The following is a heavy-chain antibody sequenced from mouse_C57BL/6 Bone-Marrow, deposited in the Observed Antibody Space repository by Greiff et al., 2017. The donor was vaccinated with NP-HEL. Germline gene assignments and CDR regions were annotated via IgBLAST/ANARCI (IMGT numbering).Heavy chain of an antibody. CDR3: ARRRVFAY. J-gene: IGHJ3*01. Sequence: QVQLQQSGAELMKPGASVKLSCKATGYWIEWVKQRPGHGLEWIGEILPGSGSTNYNEKFKGKATFTADTSSNTAYMQLSSLTTEDSAIYYCARRRVFAYWGQGTLVTVSA. CDR2: ILPGSGST. CDR1: GYW. V-gene: IGHV1-9*01.